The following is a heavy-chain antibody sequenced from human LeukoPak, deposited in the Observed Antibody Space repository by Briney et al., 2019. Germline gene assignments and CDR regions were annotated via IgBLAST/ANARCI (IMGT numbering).Heavy chain of an antibody. CDR1: GFTFSSYA. CDR2: ISGSGGST. Sequence: GGSLRLSCAASGFTFSSYAMSWVRQAPGKGLEWVSAISGSGGSTYYADFVKGRFTISRDDSKNTLYLQMNSLRAEDTAVYYCAKDLVAVAGYFDYWGQGTLVTVSS. J-gene: IGHJ4*02. D-gene: IGHD6-19*01. CDR3: AKDLVAVAGYFDY. V-gene: IGHV3-23*01.